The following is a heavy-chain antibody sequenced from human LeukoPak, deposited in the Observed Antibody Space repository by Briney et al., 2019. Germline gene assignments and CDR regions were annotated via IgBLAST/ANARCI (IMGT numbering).Heavy chain of an antibody. CDR1: GFSFRSYG. Sequence: PGGSLRLSCAASGFSFRSYGMHWVRQAPGKGLEWVAVISYDGSDRYYADSVKGRFTISRDNSKNTLCLQMNSLRAEDTAVYYCAKSLYNFWSGYTRTPEGYWGQGTLVTVPS. V-gene: IGHV3-30*18. CDR2: ISYDGSDR. CDR3: AKSLYNFWSGYTRTPEGY. J-gene: IGHJ4*02. D-gene: IGHD3-3*01.